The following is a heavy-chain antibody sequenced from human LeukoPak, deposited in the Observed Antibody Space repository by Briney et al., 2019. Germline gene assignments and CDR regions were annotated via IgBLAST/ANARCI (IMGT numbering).Heavy chain of an antibody. CDR3: ARRGLKGIAVAGPYFDY. Sequence: PSETLSLTCAVYGGSFSGYYWSWIRQPPGKGLEWIGEINHSGSTNYNPSLKSRVTISVDTSKNQFSLKLSSVTAADTAVYYCARRGLKGIAVAGPYFDYWGQGTLVTVSS. J-gene: IGHJ4*02. CDR1: GGSFSGYY. V-gene: IGHV4-34*01. CDR2: INHSGST. D-gene: IGHD6-19*01.